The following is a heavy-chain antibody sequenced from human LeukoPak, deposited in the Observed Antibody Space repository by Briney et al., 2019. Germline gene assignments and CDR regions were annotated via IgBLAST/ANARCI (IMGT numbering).Heavy chain of an antibody. CDR3: ARQSSGWYEFDY. Sequence: SETLSLTCTVSGVSISRYYWSWIRQPPGKGLEWMGYIYYSGSTNYNPSLKSRVTISVDTSKNQFSLTLSSVTAADTAVYYCARQSSGWYEFDYWGQGTLVTVSS. J-gene: IGHJ4*02. CDR1: GVSISRYY. CDR2: IYYSGST. V-gene: IGHV4-59*08. D-gene: IGHD6-19*01.